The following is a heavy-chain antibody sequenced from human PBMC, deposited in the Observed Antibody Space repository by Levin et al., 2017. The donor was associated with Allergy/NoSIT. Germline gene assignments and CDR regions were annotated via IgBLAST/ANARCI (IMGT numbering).Heavy chain of an antibody. J-gene: IGHJ4*02. CDR3: ARDPTTVTTFDY. CDR1: GFTFSSYS. CDR2: ISSSSSYI. V-gene: IGHV3-21*01. Sequence: GESLKISCAASGFTFSSYSMNWVRQAPGKGLEWVSSISSSSSYIYYADSVKGRFTISRDNAKNSLYLQMNSLRAEDTAVYYCARDPTTVTTFDYWGQGTLVTVSS. D-gene: IGHD4-17*01.